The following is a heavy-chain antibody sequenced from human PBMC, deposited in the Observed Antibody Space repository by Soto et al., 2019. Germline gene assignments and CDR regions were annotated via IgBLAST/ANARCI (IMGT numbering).Heavy chain of an antibody. V-gene: IGHV3-23*01. Sequence: PGGSLRLSCAASGFTFSSYAMSWVRQAPGKGLEWVSAISGSGGSTYYADSVKGRFTISRDNSKNTLYLQMNSLRAEDTAVYYCAKGLLRFLEWLFSNRSYWGQGTLVTVSS. D-gene: IGHD3-3*01. CDR3: AKGLLRFLEWLFSNRSY. CDR2: ISGSGGST. J-gene: IGHJ4*02. CDR1: GFTFSSYA.